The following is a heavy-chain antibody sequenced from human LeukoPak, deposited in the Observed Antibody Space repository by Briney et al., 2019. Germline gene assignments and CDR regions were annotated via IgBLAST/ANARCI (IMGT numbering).Heavy chain of an antibody. D-gene: IGHD6-6*01. CDR1: GGSISSSSYY. CDR3: ARLWAMYSSSPWVRSGYFDY. CDR2: IYYSGST. Sequence: SETLSLTCTVSGGSISSSSYYWGWIRQPPGKGLEWIGSIYYSGSTYYNPSLKSRVTISVDTSKNQFSLKLSSVTAADTAVYYCARLWAMYSSSPWVRSGYFDYWGQGTLVTVSS. J-gene: IGHJ4*02. V-gene: IGHV4-39*01.